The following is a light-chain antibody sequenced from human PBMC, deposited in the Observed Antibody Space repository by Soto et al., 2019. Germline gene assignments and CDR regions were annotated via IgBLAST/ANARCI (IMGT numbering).Light chain of an antibody. CDR1: QSISSW. J-gene: IGKJ3*01. V-gene: IGKV1-5*03. Sequence: DIQMTQSPSTLSASVGERVTITCRASQSISSWLAWYQQKPGKAPNLLIYKASSLQGGVPSRFSGSGSGTEFSLTISSLQPDDLATYFCQPYNTYPPTFGPGTKVDIK. CDR2: KAS. CDR3: QPYNTYPPT.